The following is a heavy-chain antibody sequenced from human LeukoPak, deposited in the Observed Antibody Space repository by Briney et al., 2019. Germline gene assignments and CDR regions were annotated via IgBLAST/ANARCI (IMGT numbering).Heavy chain of an antibody. D-gene: IGHD5-12*01. V-gene: IGHV6-1*01. J-gene: IGHJ4*02. CDR1: VDSVSTNSAA. CDR2: TYYRSKWYN. CDR3: ARDKGGSGYDHLDS. Sequence: SQTLSLTFAISVDSVSTNSAAWNWIRQSPSRGLEWLGRTYYRSKWYNDYAVSVKSRITINPDTSKNQFSLQLNSVTPEDTAVYYCARDKGGSGYDHLDSWGQGTLVTVSS.